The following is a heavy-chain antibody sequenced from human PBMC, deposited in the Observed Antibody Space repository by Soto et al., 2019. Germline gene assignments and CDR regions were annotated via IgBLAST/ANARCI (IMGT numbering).Heavy chain of an antibody. J-gene: IGHJ6*02. CDR3: ARGVAVAGEGSNYYYYYGMDV. CDR2: TYYRSKWYN. CDR1: GDNVSSNSAA. Sequence: PSQTLSRTCAICGDNVSSNSAAWNWIRPSPSRGLEWLGRTYYRSKWYNDYAVSVKSRITINPDTSKNQFSLQLNSVTPEDTAVYYCARGVAVAGEGSNYYYYYGMDVWGQGTTVTVSS. V-gene: IGHV6-1*01. D-gene: IGHD6-19*01.